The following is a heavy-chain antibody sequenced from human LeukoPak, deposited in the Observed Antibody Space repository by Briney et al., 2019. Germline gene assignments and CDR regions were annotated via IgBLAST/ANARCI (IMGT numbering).Heavy chain of an antibody. J-gene: IGHJ4*02. Sequence: PSETLSLTCTVSGYSISSGYYWGWIRQPPGKGLEWIGEINHSGSTNYNPSLKSRVTISVDTSKNQFSLKLSSVTAADTAVYYCARDRSSSGIDYWGQGTLVTVSS. CDR1: GYSISSGYY. CDR2: INHSGST. CDR3: ARDRSSSGIDY. V-gene: IGHV4-38-2*02. D-gene: IGHD6-6*01.